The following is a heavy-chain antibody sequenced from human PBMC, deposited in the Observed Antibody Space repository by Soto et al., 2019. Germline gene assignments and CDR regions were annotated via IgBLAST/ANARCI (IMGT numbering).Heavy chain of an antibody. CDR2: ICYDGSNK. J-gene: IGHJ5*02. CDR1: GFTFSSYC. CDR3: ARAVSTARPSRGWFDP. D-gene: IGHD5-18*01. Sequence: GGSLRLSCAASGFTFSSYCMHWVRQAPGKGLEWVAVICYDGSNKYYADSVKRRIIISRDNSKNMLYLQMNSLRAEDAAEYYSARAVSTARPSRGWFDPWGQGTLVTVSS. V-gene: IGHV3-33*01.